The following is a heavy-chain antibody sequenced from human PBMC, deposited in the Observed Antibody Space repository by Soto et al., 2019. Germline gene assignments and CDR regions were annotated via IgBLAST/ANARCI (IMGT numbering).Heavy chain of an antibody. Sequence: EVQLVESGGGLVQPGGSLRLSCVAYGFIFNSYSMNWVRQAPGKGLEWISYINSGSTSVFYADSVKGRFTISRDNAKTSLYLQMNSLRAEDTAVYYCCSSASPDAYWGQGTLVTVSS. V-gene: IGHV3-48*01. D-gene: IGHD3-22*01. CDR1: GFIFNSYS. CDR2: INSGSTSV. J-gene: IGHJ4*02. CDR3: CSSASPDAY.